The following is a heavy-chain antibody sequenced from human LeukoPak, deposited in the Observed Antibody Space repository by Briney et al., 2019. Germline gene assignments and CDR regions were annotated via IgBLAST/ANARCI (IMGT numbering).Heavy chain of an antibody. CDR2: INHSGST. J-gene: IGHJ4*02. V-gene: IGHV4-34*01. CDR1: GGSFSGYY. CDR3: ARAMWSGSYYFDY. Sequence: SETLSPTCAVYGGSFSGYYWSWIRQPPGKGLEWIGEINHSGSTNYNPSLKSRVAISVDTSKNQFSLKLSSVTAADTAVYYCARAMWSGSYYFDYWGQGTLVTVSS. D-gene: IGHD3-3*01.